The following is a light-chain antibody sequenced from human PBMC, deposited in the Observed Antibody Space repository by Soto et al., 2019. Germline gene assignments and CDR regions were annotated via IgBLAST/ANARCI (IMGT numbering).Light chain of an antibody. J-gene: IGLJ2*01. CDR1: SGHISYA. CDR2: LDSDGSH. CDR3: QTWGTGIHVV. Sequence: QLVLTQSPSASASLGASVKLTCTLSSGHISYAIAWHQQQPEKGPRYLMKLDSDGSHTKGDAIPDRFSGSSSGAERYLTISSLQSEDEADYYCQTWGTGIHVVFGGGTQLTVL. V-gene: IGLV4-69*01.